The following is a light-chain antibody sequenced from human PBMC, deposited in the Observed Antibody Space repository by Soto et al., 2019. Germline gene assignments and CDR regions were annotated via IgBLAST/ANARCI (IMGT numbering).Light chain of an antibody. J-gene: IGKJ3*01. Sequence: ETVMTQSPDSLAVSLGERATINCKSSQSVLYSSNNKNYVAWYQKKPGQPPKLLIYWASTRESGVPDRFSGSESGTDFTLTISSLQAEDVAVYYCQQYFSVPFTFGPGTKVDIK. CDR1: QSVLYSSNNKNY. CDR2: WAS. V-gene: IGKV4-1*01. CDR3: QQYFSVPFT.